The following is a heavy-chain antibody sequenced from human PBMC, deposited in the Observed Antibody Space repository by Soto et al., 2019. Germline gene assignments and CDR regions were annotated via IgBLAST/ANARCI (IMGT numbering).Heavy chain of an antibody. CDR2: INAGNGNT. CDR3: ARDGYGRFWSGYLSWFDP. J-gene: IGHJ5*02. CDR1: GYTFTSYA. Sequence: QVQLVQSGAEVKKPGASVKVSCKASGYTFTSYAMHWVRQAPGQRLEWMGWINAGNGNTKYSQKFQGRVTITRDTSASTAYMELSSLRSVDTAVYYWARDGYGRFWSGYLSWFDPWGQGTLVTVSS. D-gene: IGHD3-3*01. V-gene: IGHV1-3*01.